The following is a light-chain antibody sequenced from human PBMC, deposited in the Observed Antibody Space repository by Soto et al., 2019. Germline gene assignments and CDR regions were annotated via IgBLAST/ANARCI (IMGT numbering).Light chain of an antibody. CDR1: SGHTSYS. Sequence: QAVLTQSPSVSASLGAAVKISCTLNSGHTSYSIAWHQKQPDKGPRCLMRVNGDGSHPRVDGIPNRFSSSGSGPERFLTISSLQSEDEGHYYCQAWGTGSWIFGGGTKLTVL. CDR3: QAWGTGSWI. V-gene: IGLV4-69*01. CDR2: VNGDGSH. J-gene: IGLJ3*02.